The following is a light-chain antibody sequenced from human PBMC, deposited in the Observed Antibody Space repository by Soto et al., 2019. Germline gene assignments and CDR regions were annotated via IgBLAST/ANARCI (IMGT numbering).Light chain of an antibody. CDR1: SGHSTYI. CDR2: LEGSGSY. Sequence: QLVLTQSSSASASLGSSVKLTCTLSSGHSTYIIAWHQQQPGKAPRYLMKLEGSGSYNKGSGIPDRFSGSSSGADRYLTISNLQFEDDADYYSETWDTNVVVFGGGTKLTVL. V-gene: IGLV4-60*02. J-gene: IGLJ2*01. CDR3: ETWDTNVVV.